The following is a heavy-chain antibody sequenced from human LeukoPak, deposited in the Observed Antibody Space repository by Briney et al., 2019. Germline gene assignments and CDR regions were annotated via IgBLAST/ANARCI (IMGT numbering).Heavy chain of an antibody. CDR2: FYPGDSDT. D-gene: IGHD6-6*01. CDR3: ARQRSSQGYFDY. V-gene: IGHV5-51*01. Sequence: GESLKISCKGSGYSFSTYWIAWVRQMPGKGLEWMGIFYPGDSDTRYSPSLQGQVTISVDKSISTAYLQWSSLKASDTAMYYCARQRSSQGYFDYWGQGTLVTVSS. CDR1: GYSFSTYW. J-gene: IGHJ4*02.